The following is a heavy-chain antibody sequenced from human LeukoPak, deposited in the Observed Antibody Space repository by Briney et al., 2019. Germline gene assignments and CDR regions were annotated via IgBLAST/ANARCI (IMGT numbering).Heavy chain of an antibody. J-gene: IGHJ4*02. V-gene: IGHV4-4*02. CDR2: IYHSGGT. CDR1: GGSISSSNW. D-gene: IGHD3-10*01. Sequence: NPSETLSLTCAVSGGSISSSNWWSWVRQPPGKGLEWIGEIYHSGGTNYNPSLKGRVTISLDKSKNQFSLKLSSVTAADTAVYYCAKDFLGYYGSGSYYVQRFFDYWGQGTLVTVSS. CDR3: AKDFLGYYGSGSYYVQRFFDY.